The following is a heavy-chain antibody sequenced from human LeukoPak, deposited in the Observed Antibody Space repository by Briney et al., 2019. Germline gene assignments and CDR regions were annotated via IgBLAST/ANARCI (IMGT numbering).Heavy chain of an antibody. D-gene: IGHD2-2*01. V-gene: IGHV3-7*01. CDR3: ARVRCSSNSSFPDY. Sequence: QPGGSLRLSWAASGFTFSTYWMSWVRQAPGKGLEWVANIKQDGSDKYYVDSVKGRFTISRDNAKNSLFLQMNSLRAEDTAVYYSARVRCSSNSSFPDYWGQGTLVTVSS. CDR1: GFTFSTYW. J-gene: IGHJ4*02. CDR2: IKQDGSDK.